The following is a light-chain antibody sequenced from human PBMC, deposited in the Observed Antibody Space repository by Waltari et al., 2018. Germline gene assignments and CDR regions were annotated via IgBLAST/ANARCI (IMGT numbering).Light chain of an antibody. J-gene: IGLJ2*01. CDR1: SIDIGADNY. V-gene: IGLV2-8*01. Sequence: QSALTQPPSASGSPGQSVTISCTGTSIDIGADNYVSWYQQHPGKAPKLIISDVSKRPSGVPDRFSGSKSGNTASLTVSGLQAADEADYYCSSYAGSNHLLFGGGTKLTVL. CDR2: DVS. CDR3: SSYAGSNHLL.